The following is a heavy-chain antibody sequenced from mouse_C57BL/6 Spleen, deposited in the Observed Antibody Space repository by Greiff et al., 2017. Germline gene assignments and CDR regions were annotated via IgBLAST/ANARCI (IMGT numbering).Heavy chain of an antibody. CDR2: IDPEDGET. D-gene: IGHD2-2*01. Sequence: EVKLQESGAELVKPGASVKLSCTASGFNIKDYYMHWVKQRTEQGLAWIGRIDPEDGETKYAPKFQGKATITADTSSNTAYLHLSSLTSEDTAVYYCARGGLGYYYAMDYWGQGTSVTVSS. V-gene: IGHV14-2*01. J-gene: IGHJ4*01. CDR1: GFNIKDYY. CDR3: ARGGLGYYYAMDY.